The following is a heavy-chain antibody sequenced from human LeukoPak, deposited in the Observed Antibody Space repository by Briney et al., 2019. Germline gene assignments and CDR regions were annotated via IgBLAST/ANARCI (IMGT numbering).Heavy chain of an antibody. Sequence: KPSETLSLTCSVSGDSISYFYWSWIRQAAGKGLEWIGRIYNSGSTDYNASLKSRVTMSVDTSKNQLSLKVISVTAADTAVYYCAKSNGYGLVDIWGQGTMVTVSS. CDR3: AKSNGYGLVDI. D-gene: IGHD3-10*01. V-gene: IGHV4-4*07. J-gene: IGHJ3*02. CDR1: GDSISYFY. CDR2: IYNSGST.